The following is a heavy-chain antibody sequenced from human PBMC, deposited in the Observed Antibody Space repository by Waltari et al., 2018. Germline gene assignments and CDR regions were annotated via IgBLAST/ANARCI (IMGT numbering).Heavy chain of an antibody. CDR2: IYPSGST. V-gene: IGHV4-38-2*02. CDR1: GYSISSGYY. J-gene: IGHJ4*02. Sequence: QVQLQESGPGLVKPSETLSLTCAVSGYSISSGYYWGWIRQPPGKGLEWIGSIYPSGSTYYNPSLKSRVTISVDTSKNQFSLKLSSVTAADTAVYYCARDATMIVSFDYWGQGTLVTVSS. D-gene: IGHD3-22*01. CDR3: ARDATMIVSFDY.